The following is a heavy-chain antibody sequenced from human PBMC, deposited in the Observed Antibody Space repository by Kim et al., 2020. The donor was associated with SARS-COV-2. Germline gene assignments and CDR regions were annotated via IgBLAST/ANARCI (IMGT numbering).Heavy chain of an antibody. Sequence: NPSRKSRVTISVDTSKNQFSLKLSSVTAADTAVYYCARGYSNSFYYYYMDVWGKGTTVTVSS. J-gene: IGHJ6*03. D-gene: IGHD4-4*01. CDR3: ARGYSNSFYYYYMDV. V-gene: IGHV4-61*02.